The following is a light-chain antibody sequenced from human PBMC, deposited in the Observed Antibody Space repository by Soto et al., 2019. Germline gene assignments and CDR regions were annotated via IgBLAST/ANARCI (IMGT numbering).Light chain of an antibody. Sequence: QSVLTQPPSASGTPGQSVTISCSGSSSNMASHNVYWYQQVPGTAPKLLIYKNSQRPSGVPDRFSGSKSGTSASLAISGLRSEDEADYYCAIWDGSLSGRIFGGGTKLTVL. V-gene: IGLV1-47*01. CDR2: KNS. J-gene: IGLJ2*01. CDR1: SSNMASHN. CDR3: AIWDGSLSGRI.